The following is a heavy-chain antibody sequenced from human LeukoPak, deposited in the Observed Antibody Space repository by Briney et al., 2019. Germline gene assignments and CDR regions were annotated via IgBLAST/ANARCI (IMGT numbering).Heavy chain of an antibody. CDR1: EFTFGSYW. V-gene: IGHV3-74*01. D-gene: IGHD6-19*01. J-gene: IGHJ4*02. CDR2: INTDGTTT. CDR3: ARVTRAQWLVDPFEY. Sequence: GGSLRLSCAASEFTFGSYWMHWVRQAPGKGLVWVSHINTDGTTTNYADSVKGRFSTSRDNAKNTLYLQMNSLRAEDTAVYYCARVTRAQWLVDPFEYWGQGTLVTVSS.